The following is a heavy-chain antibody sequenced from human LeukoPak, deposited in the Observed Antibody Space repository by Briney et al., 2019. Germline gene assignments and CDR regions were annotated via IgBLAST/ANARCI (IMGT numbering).Heavy chain of an antibody. D-gene: IGHD5-18*01. Sequence: SETLSLTCTVSGGSIGSYYWSWIRQPPGKGLEWIGYIYYSGCTNYNPSLKSRVTISVDTSKNQFSLKLSSVTAADTAVYYCARGSQLWLPFDYWGQGTLVTVSS. CDR1: GGSIGSYY. CDR2: IYYSGCT. V-gene: IGHV4-59*01. CDR3: ARGSQLWLPFDY. J-gene: IGHJ4*02.